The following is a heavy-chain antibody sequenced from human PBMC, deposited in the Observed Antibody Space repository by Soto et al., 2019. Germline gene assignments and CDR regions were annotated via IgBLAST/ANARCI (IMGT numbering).Heavy chain of an antibody. CDR1: GGSLSGYH. Sequence: QVQLQQWGAGLLKPSETLSLTCAVYGGSLSGYHWSWIRQPPGKGLEWIAEISHSGFTNCNPSLKSRVTISLDTSKNQFSLKLNSVTAADTAVYYCVRAPPWAFDIWGQGTMVTVSS. V-gene: IGHV4-34*01. CDR2: ISHSGFT. CDR3: VRAPPWAFDI. J-gene: IGHJ3*02.